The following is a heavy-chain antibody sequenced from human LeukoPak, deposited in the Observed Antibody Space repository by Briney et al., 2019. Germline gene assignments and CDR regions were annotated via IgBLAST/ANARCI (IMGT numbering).Heavy chain of an antibody. V-gene: IGHV4-39*07. D-gene: IGHD6-19*01. Sequence: GSLRLSCAASGFTFSSYAMSWVRQPPGKGLEWIGSIFYSGDTYYNPSLKSRVTISADTSKKQFSLKLSSVTAADTALYYCARGLASGSRHFDYWGQGTLVTVSS. J-gene: IGHJ4*02. CDR3: ARGLASGSRHFDY. CDR2: IFYSGDT. CDR1: GFTFSSYA.